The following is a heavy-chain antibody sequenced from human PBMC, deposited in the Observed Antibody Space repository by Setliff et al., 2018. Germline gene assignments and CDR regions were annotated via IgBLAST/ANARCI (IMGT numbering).Heavy chain of an antibody. J-gene: IGHJ4*02. Sequence: EASVKVSCKASGYTFTGYYMHWVRQAPGQGLEWMGWINPNSGGTNYAQKFQGWVTMTRDTSISTAYMELSRLRSDDTAVYYCAREAVHDSGYDGALDYWGQGTLVTVSS. CDR2: INPNSGGT. V-gene: IGHV1-2*04. CDR3: AREAVHDSGYDGALDY. CDR1: GYTFTGYY. D-gene: IGHD5-12*01.